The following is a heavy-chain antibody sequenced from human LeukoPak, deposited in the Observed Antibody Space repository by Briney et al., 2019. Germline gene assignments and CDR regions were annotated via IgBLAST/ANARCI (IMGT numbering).Heavy chain of an antibody. J-gene: IGHJ4*02. V-gene: IGHV3-48*01. CDR1: GFTISNYG. CDR2: ISSGSGTI. D-gene: IGHD6-6*01. CDR3: ARGGSARPDY. Sequence: GGSLRLSCAASGFTISNYGMNWVRQAPGKGLEWVSYISSGSGTIQYADSVKGRFTISRDRARSSLYLQVNSLRAEDTAIYYCARGGSARPDYWGQGTLVTVSS.